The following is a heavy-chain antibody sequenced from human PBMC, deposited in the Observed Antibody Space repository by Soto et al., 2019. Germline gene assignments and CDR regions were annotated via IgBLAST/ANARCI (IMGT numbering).Heavy chain of an antibody. D-gene: IGHD3-22*01. V-gene: IGHV3-23*01. Sequence: PGGSLRLSCAAYGFTFSIYGMTWVRQAPGKGLEWVSAISGSGGSTYYADSVKGRFTISRDNSKNTLYLQMHSLRAEDTAVYYCAKDLDGFYDSSGYPLDYWGQGTLVTVSS. CDR1: GFTFSIYG. CDR3: AKDLDGFYDSSGYPLDY. CDR2: ISGSGGST. J-gene: IGHJ4*02.